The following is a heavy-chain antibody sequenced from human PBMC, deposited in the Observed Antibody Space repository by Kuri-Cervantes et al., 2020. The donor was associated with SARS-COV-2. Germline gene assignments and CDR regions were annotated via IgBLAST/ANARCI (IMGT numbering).Heavy chain of an antibody. V-gene: IGHV1-8*02. CDR3: ARDSGDWNPDGLDI. Sequence: ASVKVSCKASGYSFTSYDINWVRQATGQGLEWMGWMNPNSGNTDYAQKFQGRVTMTRNTSINTAYMEVSSLSFEDTAIYYCARDSGDWNPDGLDIWGQGTMVTVSS. J-gene: IGHJ3*02. D-gene: IGHD1-1*01. CDR2: MNPNSGNT. CDR1: GYSFTSYD.